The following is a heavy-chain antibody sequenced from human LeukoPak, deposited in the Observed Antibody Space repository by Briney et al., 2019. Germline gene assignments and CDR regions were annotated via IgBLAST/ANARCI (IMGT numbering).Heavy chain of an antibody. J-gene: IGHJ4*02. CDR3: AKRLTSSNNWYYFDY. Sequence: GGSLRLSCAASGFTFSSYAMHWVRQAPGKGLEWVAVISYDGSNKYYADSVKGRFTISRDNSKNTLYLQMNSLRAEDTAVYYCAKRLTSSNNWYYFDYWGQGTLVTVSS. V-gene: IGHV3-30-3*02. CDR1: GFTFSSYA. CDR2: ISYDGSNK. D-gene: IGHD6-13*01.